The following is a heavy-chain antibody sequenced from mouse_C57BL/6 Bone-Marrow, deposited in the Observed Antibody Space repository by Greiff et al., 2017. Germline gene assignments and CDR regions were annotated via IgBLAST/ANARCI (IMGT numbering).Heavy chain of an antibody. Sequence: VKLMESGAELARPGASVKLSCKASGYTFTSYGISWVKQRTGQGLEWIGEIYPRSGNTYYNEKFKGKATLTADKSSSTAYMELRSPTSEDAAVYFCARDYYGSPDYWGQGTTLTVSS. V-gene: IGHV1-81*01. CDR2: IYPRSGNT. CDR3: ARDYYGSPDY. D-gene: IGHD1-1*01. J-gene: IGHJ2*01. CDR1: GYTFTSYG.